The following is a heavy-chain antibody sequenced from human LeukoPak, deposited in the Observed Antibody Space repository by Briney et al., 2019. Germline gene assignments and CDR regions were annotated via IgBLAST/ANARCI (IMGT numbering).Heavy chain of an antibody. J-gene: IGHJ4*02. Sequence: GASVKVSCKASGYTFTSYYMHWVRQAPGPGLEWMGIINPSGGSRSYAQKFQGRVTMTRDTSTSTVYMELSSLRSEDTAVYYCARDLLAARAHFDYWGQGTLVTVSS. CDR3: ARDLLAARAHFDY. CDR1: GYTFTSYY. D-gene: IGHD6-13*01. V-gene: IGHV1-46*01. CDR2: INPSGGSR.